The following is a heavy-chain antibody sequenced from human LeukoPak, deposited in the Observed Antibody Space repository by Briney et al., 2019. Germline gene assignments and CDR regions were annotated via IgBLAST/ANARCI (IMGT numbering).Heavy chain of an antibody. D-gene: IGHD3-22*01. Sequence: ASVKVSCKASGYTFTSYGISWVRQAPGQGLEWMGWISAYNGNTNYAQKLQGRVTMTTDTSTSTAYMELSSLRSEDTAVYYCATKYYYDSSGYFNYWGQGTLVTVSS. CDR2: ISAYNGNT. CDR3: ATKYYYDSSGYFNY. J-gene: IGHJ4*02. CDR1: GYTFTSYG. V-gene: IGHV1-18*01.